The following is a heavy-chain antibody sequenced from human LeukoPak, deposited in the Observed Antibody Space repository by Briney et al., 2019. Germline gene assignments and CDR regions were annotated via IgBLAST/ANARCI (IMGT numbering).Heavy chain of an antibody. V-gene: IGHV1-69*05. Sequence: SVKVSSKASGGTFSSYAISSVRQAPGQGLEWMGRIIPIFGTANYAQKFQGRVTITTDESTSTAYMELSSLRSEDTAVYYCASRRYYDFWSGYYPRYYYYMDVWGKGTTVTVSS. CDR3: ASRRYYDFWSGYYPRYYYYMDV. CDR1: GGTFSSYA. D-gene: IGHD3-3*01. J-gene: IGHJ6*03. CDR2: IIPIFGTA.